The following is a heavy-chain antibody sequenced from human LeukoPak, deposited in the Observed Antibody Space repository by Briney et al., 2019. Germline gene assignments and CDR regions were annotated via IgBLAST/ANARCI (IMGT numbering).Heavy chain of an antibody. CDR3: ARGGVIVFDY. Sequence: GGSLRLSCAASGFTFSSYSMNWVRQAPGKGLEWVSSISSSSSYIYYADSVKGRFTISGDNAKNSLYLQMNSLRAEDTAVYYCARGGVIVFDYWGQGTLVTVSS. CDR1: GFTFSSYS. D-gene: IGHD3-16*02. J-gene: IGHJ4*02. CDR2: ISSSSSYI. V-gene: IGHV3-21*01.